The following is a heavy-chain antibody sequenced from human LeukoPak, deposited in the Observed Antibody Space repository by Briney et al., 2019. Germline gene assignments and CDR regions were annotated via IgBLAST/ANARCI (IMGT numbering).Heavy chain of an antibody. CDR1: GFTFSKYW. Sequence: PGGSLRLPCAASGFTFSKYWMLWVRQAPGKGLESVSRINTDGTVTTYADSVKGRFTVSRDNADNTMFLQMNSARDEDTAVYYCATKQWLAPPPDSWGQGTPVTVSS. CDR3: ATKQWLAPPPDS. V-gene: IGHV3-74*01. J-gene: IGHJ4*02. CDR2: INTDGTVT. D-gene: IGHD6-19*01.